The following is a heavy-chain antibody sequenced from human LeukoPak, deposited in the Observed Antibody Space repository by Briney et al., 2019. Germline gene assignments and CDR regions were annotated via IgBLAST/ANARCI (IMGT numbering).Heavy chain of an antibody. J-gene: IGHJ4*02. CDR1: GFSFSDYN. V-gene: IGHV3-48*01. CDR3: ARDLYSGSCYDFDY. CDR2: ISSSSSTT. D-gene: IGHD1-26*01. Sequence: GGSLRLSCAASGFSFSDYNMNWVRQAPGKGLEWVAYISSSSSTTHYADSVTGRFSISRGNAKSSLYLQMNSLRVEDTAVYYCARDLYSGSCYDFDYWGQGTLVTVSS.